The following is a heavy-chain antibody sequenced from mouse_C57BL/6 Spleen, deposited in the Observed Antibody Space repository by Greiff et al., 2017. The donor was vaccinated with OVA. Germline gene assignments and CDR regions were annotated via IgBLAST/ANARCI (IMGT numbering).Heavy chain of an antibody. CDR1: GFTFSDYY. D-gene: IGHD2-3*01. CDR3: ARHRIYDGYYGAMDY. Sequence: EVQLVESEGGLVQPGGSLKLSCAASGFTFSDYYMYWVRQTPEKRLEWVAYISNGGGSTYYPDTVKGRFTISRDNAKNTLYLQMSRLKSEDTAMYYCARHRIYDGYYGAMDYWGQGTSVTVSS. V-gene: IGHV5-12*01. J-gene: IGHJ4*01. CDR2: ISNGGGST.